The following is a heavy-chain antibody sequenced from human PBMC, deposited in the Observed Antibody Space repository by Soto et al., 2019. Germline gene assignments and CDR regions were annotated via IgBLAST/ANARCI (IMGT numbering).Heavy chain of an antibody. CDR1: GYTFTGYY. V-gene: IGHV1-2*04. D-gene: IGHD1-1*01. J-gene: IGHJ4*02. Sequence: GASVKVSCKASGYTFTGYYMHWVRQAPGQGLEWMGWINPNSGGTNYAQKFQGWVTMTRDTSISTAYMELSRLRSDDTAVYYCAIEPTTRPLERSGYYFDYWGQGTLVTVSS. CDR3: AIEPTTRPLERSGYYFDY. CDR2: INPNSGGT.